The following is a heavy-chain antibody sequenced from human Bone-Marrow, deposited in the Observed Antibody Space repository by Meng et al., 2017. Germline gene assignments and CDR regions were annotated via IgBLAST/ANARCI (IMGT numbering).Heavy chain of an antibody. D-gene: IGHD2-2*01. J-gene: IGHJ4*02. Sequence: GESLKISCAASGFIFSSYAMHWVRQAPGKGLEYVSAISSNGGSTYYANSVKGRFTISRDNSKNTLYLQMSSLRAEDMAVYYCARRTLTLGQYYFDYWGQGTQVTVSS. V-gene: IGHV3-64*01. CDR3: ARRTLTLGQYYFDY. CDR1: GFIFSSYA. CDR2: ISSNGGST.